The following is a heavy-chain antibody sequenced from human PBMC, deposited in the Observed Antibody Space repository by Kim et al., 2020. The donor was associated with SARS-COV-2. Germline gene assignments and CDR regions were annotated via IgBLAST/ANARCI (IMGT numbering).Heavy chain of an antibody. V-gene: IGHV3-21*01. J-gene: IGHJ4*02. D-gene: IGHD4-17*01. CDR3: ARVPHSGGFDY. Sequence: YYADSVKGRFTISRDNAKNSLYLQMNSLRAEDTAVYYCARVPHSGGFDYWGQGTLVTVSS.